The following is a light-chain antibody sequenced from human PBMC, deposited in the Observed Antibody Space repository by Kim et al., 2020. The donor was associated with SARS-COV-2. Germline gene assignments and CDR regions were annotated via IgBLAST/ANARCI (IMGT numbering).Light chain of an antibody. V-gene: IGKV1-33*01. CDR2: DTS. Sequence: SSLSASVGDGVTISCQASQELTTFLNWYQQKPGKAPKLLIYDTSNLETGVPSRFSGSGSGRDFTFTISSLQPEDVATYYCQQYDVFGPGTKVDIK. CDR1: QELTTF. CDR3: QQYDV. J-gene: IGKJ3*01.